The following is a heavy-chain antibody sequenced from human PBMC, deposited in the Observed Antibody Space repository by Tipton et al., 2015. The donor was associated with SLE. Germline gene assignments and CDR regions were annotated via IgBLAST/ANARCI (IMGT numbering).Heavy chain of an antibody. CDR1: GFTFSSYW. CDR2: INSDGSST. Sequence: SLRLSCAASGFTFSSYWMHWVRQAPGKGLVWVSRINSDGSSTSYADSVKGRFTISRDNAKNTLYLQMNSLRAEDTAVYYCARVRNLGSFFDYWGQGTLVTVSS. D-gene: IGHD1-26*01. J-gene: IGHJ4*02. CDR3: ARVRNLGSFFDY. V-gene: IGHV3-74*01.